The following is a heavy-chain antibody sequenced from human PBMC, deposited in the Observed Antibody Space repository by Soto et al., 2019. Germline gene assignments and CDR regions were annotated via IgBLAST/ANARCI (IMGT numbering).Heavy chain of an antibody. J-gene: IGHJ4*02. D-gene: IGHD4-17*01. CDR2: INHSGST. Sequence: SETLSLTCAVYGGSFSGYYWSWIRQPPGKGLEWIGEINHSGSTNYNPSLKSRVTISVDTSKNQFSLKLSSVTAADTAVYYCARRYGDCFDFWGQGTLVTVPQ. CDR3: ARRYGDCFDF. CDR1: GGSFSGYY. V-gene: IGHV4-34*01.